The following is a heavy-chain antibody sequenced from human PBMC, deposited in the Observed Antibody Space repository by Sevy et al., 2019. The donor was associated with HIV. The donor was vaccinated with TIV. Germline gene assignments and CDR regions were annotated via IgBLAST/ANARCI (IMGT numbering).Heavy chain of an antibody. V-gene: IGHV3-23*01. J-gene: IGHJ5*02. CDR3: ANDPYSSGWYGWFDP. D-gene: IGHD6-19*01. CDR2: ISGSGGST. CDR1: GFTFSSYA. Sequence: GGSLRLSCAASGFTFSSYAMIWVRQAPGKGLEWVSAISGSGGSTYYADSVKGRFTISRDNSKNTLYLQMNSLRAEDTAVYYCANDPYSSGWYGWFDPWGQGTLVTVSS.